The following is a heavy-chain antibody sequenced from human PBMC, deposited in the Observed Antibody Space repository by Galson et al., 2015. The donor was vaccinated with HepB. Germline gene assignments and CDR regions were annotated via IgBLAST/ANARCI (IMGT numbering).Heavy chain of an antibody. CDR1: GFTFTSSA. CDR3: AADRPNCGGDCYDY. D-gene: IGHD2-21*02. CDR2: IVVGSGNT. J-gene: IGHJ4*02. Sequence: SVKVSCKASGFTFTSSAVQWVRQARGQRLEWKGWIVVGSGNTNYAQKFQERVTITRDMSTSTAYMELSGLRSEDTAVYYCAADRPNCGGDCYDYWGQGTLVTVSS. V-gene: IGHV1-58*01.